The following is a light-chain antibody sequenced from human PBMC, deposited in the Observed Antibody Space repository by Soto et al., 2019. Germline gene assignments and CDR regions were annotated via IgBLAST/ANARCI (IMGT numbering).Light chain of an antibody. CDR1: QSVSNY. Sequence: EVVLTQSPATLSLSPGETATLSCRASQSVSNYLAWYQQKPGQAPRLLIYDTSKSATGIPARFSGSGSGTDFTLTISSIEPEDFAVYFCQQRSGWPPSLTFGGGTKVEIK. CDR3: QQRSGWPPSLT. V-gene: IGKV3-11*01. J-gene: IGKJ4*01. CDR2: DTS.